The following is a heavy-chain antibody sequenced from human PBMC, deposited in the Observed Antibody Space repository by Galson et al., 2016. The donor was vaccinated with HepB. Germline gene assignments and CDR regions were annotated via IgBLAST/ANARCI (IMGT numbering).Heavy chain of an antibody. CDR2: LSYRGNA. V-gene: IGHV4-31*03. J-gene: IGHJ3*02. CDR1: GASISSGSHY. CDR3: ARDQRIGDGYDI. D-gene: IGHD2/OR15-2a*01. Sequence: TLSLTCSVSGASISSGSHYWTWIRQHPGKGLEWIGCLSYRGNAYYNPSLKSRLTISLDASKNQFSLKLTSETAADTAVYYCARDQRIGDGYDIWGQGTLVTVST.